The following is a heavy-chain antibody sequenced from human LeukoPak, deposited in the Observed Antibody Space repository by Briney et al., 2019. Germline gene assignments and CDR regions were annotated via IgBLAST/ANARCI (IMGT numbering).Heavy chain of an antibody. Sequence: GGSLRLSCAASGFIFRTYAMSWVRQAPGKGLEWVSDITGDGGKTHYADSVRGRSTISRDNSKNTLYLQMNSLRAEDTAVYYCARERRVITMVRGVPRGEYYYYMDVWGKGTTVTVSS. CDR1: GFIFRTYA. J-gene: IGHJ6*03. V-gene: IGHV3-23*01. CDR3: ARERRVITMVRGVPRGEYYYYMDV. CDR2: ITGDGGKT. D-gene: IGHD3-10*01.